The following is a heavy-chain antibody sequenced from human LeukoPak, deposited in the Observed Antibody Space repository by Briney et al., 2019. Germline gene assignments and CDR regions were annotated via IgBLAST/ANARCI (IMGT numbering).Heavy chain of an antibody. CDR1: GYTLTELS. V-gene: IGHV1-24*01. CDR2: FDPEDGET. D-gene: IGHD3-22*01. CDR3: ATSGSGYYYEFDY. J-gene: IGHJ4*02. Sequence: ASVKVSCKVSGYTLTELSMHWVRQAPGKGLECMGGFDPEDGETIYAQKFQGRVTMTEDTSTDTAYMELSSLRSEDTAVYYCATSGSGYYYEFDYWGQGTLVTVSS.